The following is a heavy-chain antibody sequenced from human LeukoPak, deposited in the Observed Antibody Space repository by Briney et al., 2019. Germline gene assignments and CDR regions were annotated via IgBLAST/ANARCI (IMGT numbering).Heavy chain of an antibody. D-gene: IGHD6-19*01. CDR1: GFTFSNYN. CDR2: ISSSSSYI. V-gene: IGHV3-21*01. J-gene: IGHJ3*02. Sequence: GGSLRLSCAASGFTFSNYNMNWVRQAPGKGLEWDSSISSSSSYIYYTDSVKGRFTISRDNAKNSLYLQMNSLRAEDTAVYYCAREKMVAGTEDAFDIWGQGTMVTVSS. CDR3: AREKMVAGTEDAFDI.